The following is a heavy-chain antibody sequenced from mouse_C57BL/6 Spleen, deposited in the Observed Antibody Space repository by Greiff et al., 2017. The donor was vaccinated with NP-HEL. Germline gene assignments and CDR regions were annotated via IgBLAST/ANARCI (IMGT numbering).Heavy chain of an antibody. CDR1: GFTFSDYY. V-gene: IGHV5-16*01. CDR3: ARDTMITPYWYFDV. Sequence: EVHLVESEGGLVQPGRSMKLSCTASGFTFSDYYMAWVRQVPEKGLEWVANINYDGSSTYYLDSLKSRFIISRDNAKNILYLQMSSLKSEDTATYYCARDTMITPYWYFDVWGTGTTVTVSS. J-gene: IGHJ1*03. D-gene: IGHD2-4*01. CDR2: INYDGSST.